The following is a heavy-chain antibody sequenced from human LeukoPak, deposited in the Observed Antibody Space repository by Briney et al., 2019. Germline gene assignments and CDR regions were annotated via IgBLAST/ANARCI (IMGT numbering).Heavy chain of an antibody. CDR3: ASGYYYDSSGYYHHFDY. CDR2: ISGSGGST. Sequence: GGTLRLSCAASGFTFSSYGMSWVRQAPGTGLEWVSAISGSGGSTYYADSVKGRFTISRDNSKNTLYLQMNSLRAEDTAVYYCASGYYYDSSGYYHHFDYWGQGTLVTVSS. V-gene: IGHV3-23*01. CDR1: GFTFSSYG. D-gene: IGHD3-22*01. J-gene: IGHJ4*02.